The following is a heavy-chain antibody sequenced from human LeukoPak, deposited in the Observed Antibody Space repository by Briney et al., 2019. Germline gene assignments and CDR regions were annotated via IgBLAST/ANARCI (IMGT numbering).Heavy chain of an antibody. CDR1: GFTFGTYS. Sequence: PGGSLRLSCAASGFTFGTYSMNWVRQAPGEGLEWVSSVSSSSSYIYYADSLKGRFTISRDNAKNSLYLQMNSLRAEDTAVYYCAGTQLNSYYYYMDVWGKGTTVTVSS. CDR2: VSSSSSYI. V-gene: IGHV3-21*01. J-gene: IGHJ6*03. CDR3: AGTQLNSYYYYMDV. D-gene: IGHD2-2*01.